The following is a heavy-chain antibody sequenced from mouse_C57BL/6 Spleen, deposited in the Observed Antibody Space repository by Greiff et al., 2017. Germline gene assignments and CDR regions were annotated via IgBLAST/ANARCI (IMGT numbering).Heavy chain of an antibody. D-gene: IGHD2-5*01. CDR1: GYSFTGYF. Sequence: QVQLQQSGPELVKPGDSVKISCKASGYSFTGYFMNWVMQSHGKSLEWIGRIYPGDGDTNYNGKFKGKATLTADKSSSTAYMQLSSLTSEDSAVYFCASYYSNYPGFAYWGHGTLVTVSA. CDR3: ASYYSNYPGFAY. V-gene: IGHV1-82*01. CDR2: IYPGDGDT. J-gene: IGHJ3*01.